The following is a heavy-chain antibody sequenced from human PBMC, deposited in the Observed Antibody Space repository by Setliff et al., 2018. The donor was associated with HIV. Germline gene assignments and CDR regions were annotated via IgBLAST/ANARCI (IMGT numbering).Heavy chain of an antibody. Sequence: ASVKVSCKASGYSFTNYAISWVRQAPGQGLDWMGWITPFNGNTNYAQKFQGRVTMTRDTSISTAFMQLSRLTSDDTAVYFCARDRTHQNWGSRGYYYMDVWGKGTTVTVSS. CDR1: GYSFTNYA. CDR3: ARDRTHQNWGSRGYYYMDV. CDR2: ITPFNGNT. D-gene: IGHD7-27*01. J-gene: IGHJ6*03. V-gene: IGHV1-18*01.